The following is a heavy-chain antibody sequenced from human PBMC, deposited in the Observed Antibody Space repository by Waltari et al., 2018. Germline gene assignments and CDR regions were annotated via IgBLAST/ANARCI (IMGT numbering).Heavy chain of an antibody. CDR3: AKEGRTSSHFDY. V-gene: IGHV3-43*01. J-gene: IGHJ4*02. CDR2: ITGDGGSI. CDR1: AFSFRDYT. Sequence: EVQLVESGGVVVPPGRSLRLSCAASAFSFRDYTMHWVRHAPGKSLEWVSLITGDGGSIFYADSVKGRFSISRDNSKDSLYLQMNSLRNEDTALYYCAKEGRTSSHFDYWGQGTLVTVSS.